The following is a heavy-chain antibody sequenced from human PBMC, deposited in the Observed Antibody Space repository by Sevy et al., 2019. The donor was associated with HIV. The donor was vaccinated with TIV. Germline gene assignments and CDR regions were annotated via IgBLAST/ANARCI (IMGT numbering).Heavy chain of an antibody. J-gene: IGHJ2*01. Sequence: GGSLRLSCAASGFTFSSYSMNWVRQAPGKGLEWVSSISSSSSYIYYADSVKGRFTISRDNVKNSLYLQMNSLRAEDTAVYYCARPAGGPWYFDLWGRGTLVTVSS. CDR3: ARPAGGPWYFDL. D-gene: IGHD6-25*01. CDR2: ISSSSSYI. V-gene: IGHV3-21*01. CDR1: GFTFSSYS.